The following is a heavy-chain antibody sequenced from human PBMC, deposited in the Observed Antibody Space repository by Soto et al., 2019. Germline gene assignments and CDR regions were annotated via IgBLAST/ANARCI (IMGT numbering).Heavy chain of an antibody. CDR3: ARPYAGSYDSDH. CDR1: GLTFSIYW. J-gene: IGHJ4*02. CDR2: INTDGSTT. V-gene: IGHV3-74*01. Sequence: LRLSCAASGLTFSIYWMPWVRQAPGKGLVWVSRINTDGSTTNYADSVKGRFTISRDNAKNTLYLQMNSLRAEDTAVYYCARPYAGSYDSDHWGQGTLVTVSS. D-gene: IGHD1-26*01.